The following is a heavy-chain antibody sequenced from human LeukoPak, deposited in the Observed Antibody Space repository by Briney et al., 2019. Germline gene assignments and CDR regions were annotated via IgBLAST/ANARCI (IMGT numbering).Heavy chain of an antibody. CDR3: ARRLGYCSGGSCGTGGWFYP. J-gene: IGHJ5*02. D-gene: IGHD2-15*01. CDR1: GYTFTDYA. CDR2: INARTGNT. V-gene: IGHV1-3*01. Sequence: ASVKVSCKASGYTFTDYALHWVRQVPGQRLEWIGWINARTGNTKYSQNFPGRVTISRDTYAGTAYMELSSPRSEDTVVYYCARRLGYCSGGSCGTGGWFYPWGQGTLVTVSS.